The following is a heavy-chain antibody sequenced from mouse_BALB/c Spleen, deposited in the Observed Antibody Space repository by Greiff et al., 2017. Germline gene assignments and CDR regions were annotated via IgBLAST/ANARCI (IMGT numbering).Heavy chain of an antibody. CDR1: GFTFSSYA. CDR2: ISSGGST. D-gene: IGHD1-1*01. J-gene: IGHJ4*01. Sequence: EVQGVESGGGLVKPGGSLKLSCAASGFTFSSYAMSWVRQTPEKRLEWVASISSGGSTYYPDSVKGRFTISRDNARNILYLQMSSLRSEDTAMYYCARGRGYGSSLYAMDYWGQGTSVTVSS. CDR3: ARGRGYGSSLYAMDY. V-gene: IGHV5-6-5*01.